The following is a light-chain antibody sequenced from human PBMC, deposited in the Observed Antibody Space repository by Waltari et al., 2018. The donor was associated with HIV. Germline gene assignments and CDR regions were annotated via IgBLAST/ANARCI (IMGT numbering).Light chain of an antibody. CDR3: SSYAGSNNFLV. Sequence: HSALPQPPSTSGSPGQSVTIVCTCTTSGVGVYNYASRYQQHPGKAPKLMIYEVSKRPSGVPDRFSGSKSGNTASLTVSGLQAEDEADYYCSSYAGSNNFLVFGGGTKLTVL. CDR2: EVS. J-gene: IGLJ2*01. CDR1: TSGVGVYNY. V-gene: IGLV2-8*01.